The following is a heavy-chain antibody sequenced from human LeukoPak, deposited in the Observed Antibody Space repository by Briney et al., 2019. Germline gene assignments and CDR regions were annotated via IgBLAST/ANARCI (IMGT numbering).Heavy chain of an antibody. D-gene: IGHD4-11*01. CDR1: GFTFSDYY. J-gene: IGHJ5*02. CDR3: ARDKDYILWFDP. V-gene: IGHV3-11*01. CDR2: ISSSGSTI. Sequence: GGSLRLSCAASGFTFSDYYMSWIRQPRGKGLEWFSYISSSGSTIYYADSVKGRFTISRDNAKNSLYLQMNSLRAEDTAVYYCARDKDYILWFDPGGQGTLVTVSS.